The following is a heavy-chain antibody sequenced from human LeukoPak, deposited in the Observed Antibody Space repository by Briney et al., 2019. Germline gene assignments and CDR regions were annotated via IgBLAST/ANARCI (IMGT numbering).Heavy chain of an antibody. CDR1: GGSISSGDYY. V-gene: IGHV4-30-4*02. Sequence: SETLSLTCTVSGGSISSGDYYWSWIRQPPGKGLEWIGYIYYSGSTYYNPSLKSRVTISVDTSKNQFSLKLSSVTAADTAVYYCARDLRRVLGAFDIWGQGTMVTVSS. J-gene: IGHJ3*02. D-gene: IGHD1-1*01. CDR2: IYYSGST. CDR3: ARDLRRVLGAFDI.